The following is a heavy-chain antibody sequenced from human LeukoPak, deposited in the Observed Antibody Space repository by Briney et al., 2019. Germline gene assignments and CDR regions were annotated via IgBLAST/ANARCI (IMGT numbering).Heavy chain of an antibody. CDR3: AATYCGGDCYQIIDY. CDR2: INPNSGGT. Sequence: ASVKVSCKASGYTFTGYYMHWVRQAPGQGLEWMGWINPNSGGTNYAQKFQGRVIMTRDTSISTAYMELSRLRSDDTAVYYCAATYCGGDCYQIIDYWGQGTLVNVSS. V-gene: IGHV1-2*02. D-gene: IGHD2-21*02. CDR1: GYTFTGYY. J-gene: IGHJ4*02.